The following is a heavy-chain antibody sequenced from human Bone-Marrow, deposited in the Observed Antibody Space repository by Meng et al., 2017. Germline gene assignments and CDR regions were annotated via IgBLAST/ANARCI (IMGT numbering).Heavy chain of an antibody. CDR2: ISDSGGST. CDR1: GFTFSSYA. CDR3: AKGTGYSYYFDS. V-gene: IGHV3-23*01. D-gene: IGHD3/OR15-3a*01. J-gene: IGHJ4*02. Sequence: EVHLLESGGGLVQPGGSLRLSCAASGFTFSSYAMSWVRQAPGKGLEWVSAISDSGGSTYHADSVKGRFTISRDNSKNTLYLQMNSLRAEDTAVYYCAKGTGYSYYFDSWGQGTLVTVSS.